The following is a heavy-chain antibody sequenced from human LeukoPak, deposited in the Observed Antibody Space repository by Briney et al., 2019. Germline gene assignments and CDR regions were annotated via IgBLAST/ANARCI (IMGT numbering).Heavy chain of an antibody. Sequence: PGRSLSLSCTTSGFTFGDYAVTWVRQAPGKGLEWVGLIRTKVYRVTTEYAASVKGRFTFSRDDSKNIAYLQMSSLKTEDTAVYYRTKTYGVRIDDWRQGTLVTVSS. CDR3: TKTYGVRIDD. CDR1: GFTFGDYA. V-gene: IGHV3-49*04. J-gene: IGHJ4*02. CDR2: IRTKVYRVTT. D-gene: IGHD3-10*02.